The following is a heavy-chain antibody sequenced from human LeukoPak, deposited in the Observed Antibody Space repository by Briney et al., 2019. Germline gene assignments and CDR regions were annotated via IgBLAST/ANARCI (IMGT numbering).Heavy chain of an antibody. V-gene: IGHV4-38-2*02. CDR1: GYSISSGYY. CDR3: ARDCAYCSGGSCYHWFDP. CDR2: IYHSGST. D-gene: IGHD2-15*01. Sequence: SETLSLTCTVSGYSISSGYYWGWIRQPPGKGLEWIGSIYHSGSTYYNPSLKSRVTISVDTSKNQFSLKLSSVTAADTAVYYCARDCAYCSGGSCYHWFDPWGQGTLVTVSS. J-gene: IGHJ5*02.